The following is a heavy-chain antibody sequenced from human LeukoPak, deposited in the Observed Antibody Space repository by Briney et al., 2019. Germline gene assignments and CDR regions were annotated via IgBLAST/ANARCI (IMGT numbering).Heavy chain of an antibody. Sequence: GSLRLSCAASGFSFSSYGMHWVRQAPGKGLEWVAFMRYDGSDKYYADSVKGRFTISRDNSKNTLYLQMNSLRAEDTAVYYCASTITTGDSSHIDYWGQGTLVTVSS. V-gene: IGHV3-30*02. D-gene: IGHD3-22*01. CDR3: ASTITTGDSSHIDY. J-gene: IGHJ4*02. CDR1: GFSFSSYG. CDR2: MRYDGSDK.